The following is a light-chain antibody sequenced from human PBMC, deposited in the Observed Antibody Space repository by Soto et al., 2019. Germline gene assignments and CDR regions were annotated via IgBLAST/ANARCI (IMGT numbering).Light chain of an antibody. CDR1: QSVSSN. V-gene: IGKV3-20*01. Sequence: EIVMTQSPVTLSVSPGGRASLSCRARQSVSSNLAWYQQKPGQAPSLLIYGASRRATGIPDRFSGSGSGTDFTLTISRLEPEDFAVYYCQQYDSSPITFGQGHDWRL. J-gene: IGKJ5*01. CDR2: GAS. CDR3: QQYDSSPIT.